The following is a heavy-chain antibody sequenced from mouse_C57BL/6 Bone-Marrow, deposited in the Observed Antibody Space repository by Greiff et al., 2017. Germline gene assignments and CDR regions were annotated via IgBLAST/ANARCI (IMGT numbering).Heavy chain of an antibody. CDR3: ARGGGYAMDY. J-gene: IGHJ4*01. V-gene: IGHV5-4*03. CDR1: GFTFSSYA. Sequence: EVNVVESGGGLVKPGGSLKLSCAASGFTFSSYAMSWVRQTPEKRLEWVATISDGGSYTYYPDNVKGRFTISRDNAKNNLYLQMSHLKSEDTAMYYCARGGGYAMDYWGQGTSVTVSS. D-gene: IGHD1-1*02. CDR2: ISDGGSYT.